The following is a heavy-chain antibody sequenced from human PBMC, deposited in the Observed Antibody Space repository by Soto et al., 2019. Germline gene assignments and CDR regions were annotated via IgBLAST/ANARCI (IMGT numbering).Heavy chain of an antibody. J-gene: IGHJ4*02. CDR1: GGTFSSYA. CDR2: IIPIFGTA. V-gene: IGHV1-69*13. Sequence: SVKVSCKASGGTFSSYAISWVRQAPGQGLEWMGGIIPIFGTANYAQKFQGRVTITADESTSTAYMELSSLRSEDTAVYYCARGSQKYYDSSGYYYVWFDYWGQGTLVTVSS. D-gene: IGHD3-22*01. CDR3: ARGSQKYYDSSGYYYVWFDY.